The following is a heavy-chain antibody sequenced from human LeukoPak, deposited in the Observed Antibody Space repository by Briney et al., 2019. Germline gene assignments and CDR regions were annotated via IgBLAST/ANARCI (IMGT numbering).Heavy chain of an antibody. J-gene: IGHJ3*02. CDR2: IRYDGSKR. CDR3: VLLSMVPSQTTLDI. V-gene: IGHV3-30*02. Sequence: PGGSLRLSCAASGFTFSTYGMHWVRQAPGKGLEWVAFIRYDGSKRYYADSVRGRFTISRDNSQNTLYLQMNSLRTEDTAVYYCVLLSMVPSQTTLDIWGQGTMVTVS. D-gene: IGHD4/OR15-4a*01. CDR1: GFTFSTYG.